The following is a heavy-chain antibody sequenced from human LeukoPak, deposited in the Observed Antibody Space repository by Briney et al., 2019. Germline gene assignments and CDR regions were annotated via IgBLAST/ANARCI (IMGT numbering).Heavy chain of an antibody. Sequence: ASVTVSCKASGYTFTIYYMHWVRQAPGQGLEWMGLINPTGGSTGYAQKFQGRVTMTRDMSTSTDYMELSNLRSEDTAIYYCARDNSVGDNAWWFDPWGQGTLVTVSS. CDR1: GYTFTIYY. CDR3: ARDNSVGDNAWWFDP. CDR2: INPTGGST. D-gene: IGHD1-26*01. V-gene: IGHV1-46*01. J-gene: IGHJ5*02.